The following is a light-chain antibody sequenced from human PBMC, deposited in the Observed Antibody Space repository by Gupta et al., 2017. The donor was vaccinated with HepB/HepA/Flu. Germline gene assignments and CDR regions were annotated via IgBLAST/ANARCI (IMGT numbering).Light chain of an antibody. CDR3: QQYDNWPLT. V-gene: IGKV3-15*01. CDR1: HNVITN. CDR2: GAS. J-gene: IGKJ4*01. Sequence: EIVMTQSPATLSVSPGERATLTCRSSHNVITNLAWYQQKPGQAPRLLIDGASTRSTGIPARFSGSGSGTEFTLTISSLQSEDFAIYYCQQYDNWPLTFGGGTKVEIK.